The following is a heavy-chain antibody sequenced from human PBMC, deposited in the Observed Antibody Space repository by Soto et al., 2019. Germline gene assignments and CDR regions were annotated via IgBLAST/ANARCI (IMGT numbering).Heavy chain of an antibody. CDR3: AKDILIRDGFDY. CDR1: GFTFSSYA. D-gene: IGHD2-21*01. J-gene: IGHJ4*02. CDR2: ISTGGGST. Sequence: GGSLRLSCAASGFTFSSYAMTWVRQAPGKGLEWVSGISTGGGSTYYADSVKGRFTISRDNSKNTLYLQMNSLRAEDTAVYYCAKDILIRDGFDYWGQGTLVTVSS. V-gene: IGHV3-23*01.